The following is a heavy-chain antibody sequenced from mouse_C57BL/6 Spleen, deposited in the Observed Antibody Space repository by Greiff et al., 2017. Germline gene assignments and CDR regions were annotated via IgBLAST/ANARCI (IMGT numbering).Heavy chain of an antibody. Sequence: VKLVESGAELVRPGASVTLSCKASGYTFTDYEMHWVKQTPVHGLEWIGAIDPETGGTAYNQKFKGKAILTADKSSSTAYMELRSLTSEDSAVYYCTREGTYRGYFDYWGQGTTLTVSS. V-gene: IGHV1-15*01. CDR3: TREGTYRGYFDY. J-gene: IGHJ2*01. CDR2: IDPETGGT. CDR1: GYTFTDYE. D-gene: IGHD5-1*01.